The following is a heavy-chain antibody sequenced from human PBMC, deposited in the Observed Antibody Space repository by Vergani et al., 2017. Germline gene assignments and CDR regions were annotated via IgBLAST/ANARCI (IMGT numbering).Heavy chain of an antibody. J-gene: IGHJ4*02. CDR3: AKGHGDYYDSSGDYSPFDY. CDR2: ISGSGSST. D-gene: IGHD3-22*01. V-gene: IGHV3-23*01. CDR1: GFTFSSYA. Sequence: EVQLLESGGGLVQPGGSLRLSCAASGFTFSSYAMSWVRQAPGKGLEGVSAISGSGSSTYYADSVKGRFTISRDNSKNTLYLQMNSLRAEDTAVYYCAKGHGDYYDSSGDYSPFDYWGQGTLVTVSS.